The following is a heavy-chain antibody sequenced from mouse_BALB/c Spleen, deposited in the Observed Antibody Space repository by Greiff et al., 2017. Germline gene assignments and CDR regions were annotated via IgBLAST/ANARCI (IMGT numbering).Heavy chain of an antibody. CDR3: ARNYGNYFDY. V-gene: IGHV5-12-2*01. CDR2: ISNGGGST. Sequence: EVQRVESGGGLVQPGGSLKLSCAASGFTFSSYTMSWVRQTPEKRLEWVAYISNGGGSTYYPDTVKGRFTISRDNAKNTLYLQMSSLKSEDTAMYYCARNYGNYFDYWGQGTTLTVSS. J-gene: IGHJ2*01. CDR1: GFTFSSYT. D-gene: IGHD2-1*01.